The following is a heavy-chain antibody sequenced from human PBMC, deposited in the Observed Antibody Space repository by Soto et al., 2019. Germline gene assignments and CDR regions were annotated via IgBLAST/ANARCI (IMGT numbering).Heavy chain of an antibody. CDR3: ARVLPGGYFDS. CDR2: IKQHGTEK. Sequence: LRLPCTASELTFNISWMTSARQIPGKGLEWVANIKQHGTEKSYVDSVKGRFTISRDNAKNSLYLQMNSLRAEDTALYYCARVLPGGYFDSWGQVILVTVSS. CDR1: ELTFNISW. J-gene: IGHJ4*02. D-gene: IGHD2-15*01. V-gene: IGHV3-7*01.